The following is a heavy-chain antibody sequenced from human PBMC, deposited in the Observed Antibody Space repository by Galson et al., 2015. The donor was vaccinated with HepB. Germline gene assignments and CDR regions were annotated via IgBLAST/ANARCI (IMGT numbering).Heavy chain of an antibody. J-gene: IGHJ4*02. V-gene: IGHV1-18*04. Sequence: SVKVSCKASGYTFTDFGISWVRQAPGQGLEWVGWISAYNGNRNYAQKLQGRVTMTTDTSTSTAYMELRTLRSDDTAVYYCTRDLGSGPGIFFDYWGRGTLVTVSS. CDR2: ISAYNGNR. D-gene: IGHD6-19*01. CDR3: TRDLGSGPGIFFDY. CDR1: GYTFTDFG.